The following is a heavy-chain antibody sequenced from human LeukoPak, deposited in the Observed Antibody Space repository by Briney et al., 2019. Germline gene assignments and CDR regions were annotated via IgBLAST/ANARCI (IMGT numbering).Heavy chain of an antibody. Sequence: AGGSLRPSCAASGFTFSSYAMSWVRQAPGKGLEWVSAISGSGGSTYYADSVKGRFTISRDNSKNTLYLQMNSLRAEDTAVYYCAKVDSSGWYLNAFDYWGQGTLVTVSS. CDR2: ISGSGGST. CDR1: GFTFSSYA. J-gene: IGHJ4*02. CDR3: AKVDSSGWYLNAFDY. V-gene: IGHV3-23*01. D-gene: IGHD6-19*01.